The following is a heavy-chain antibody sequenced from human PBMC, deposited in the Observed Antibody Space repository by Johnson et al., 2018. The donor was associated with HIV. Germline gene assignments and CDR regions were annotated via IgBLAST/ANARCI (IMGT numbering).Heavy chain of an antibody. V-gene: IGHV3-30*14. CDR2: ISYDGSNK. Sequence: QVQLVESGGGLVQPGRSLRLSCAASGFTFSSYAMHWVRQAPGKGLEWVAVISYDGSNKYYADSVKGRFTISRDNSKNTLYLQMNSLRAEDTAVYYCAKEDWNYLLGAFDIWGQGTMVTVSS. J-gene: IGHJ3*02. CDR1: GFTFSSYA. D-gene: IGHD1-7*01. CDR3: AKEDWNYLLGAFDI.